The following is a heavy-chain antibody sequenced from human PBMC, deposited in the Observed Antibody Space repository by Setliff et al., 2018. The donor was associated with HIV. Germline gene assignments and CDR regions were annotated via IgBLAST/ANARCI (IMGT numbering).Heavy chain of an antibody. CDR3: ARDNYDYVWGSYRYSLDY. V-gene: IGHV4-61*02. J-gene: IGHJ4*02. CDR2: IYTSGST. CDR1: GGSISSGSYY. D-gene: IGHD3-16*02. Sequence: LSLTCTVSGGSISSGSYYWSWIRQPAGKGLEWIGRIYTSGSTNYNPSLKSRVTISVDTSKNQFSLKLSSVTAADTAVYYCARDNYDYVWGSYRYSLDYWGQGTLVTVSS.